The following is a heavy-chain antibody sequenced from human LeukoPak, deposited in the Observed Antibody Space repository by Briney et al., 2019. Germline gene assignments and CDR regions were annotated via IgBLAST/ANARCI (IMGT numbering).Heavy chain of an antibody. Sequence: PSETLSLTCTVSGGSISSYYWSWIRQPPGKGLEWIGYIYYGGSTNYNPSLKSRVTISVDTSKNQFSLKLSSVTAADTAVYYCARSPYCSGGSCYSLDWYFDLWGRGTLVTVSS. V-gene: IGHV4-59*01. CDR3: ARSPYCSGGSCYSLDWYFDL. J-gene: IGHJ2*01. CDR2: IYYGGST. CDR1: GGSISSYY. D-gene: IGHD2-15*01.